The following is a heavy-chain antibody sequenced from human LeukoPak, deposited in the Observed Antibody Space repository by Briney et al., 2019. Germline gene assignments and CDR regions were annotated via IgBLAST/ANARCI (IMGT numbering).Heavy chain of an antibody. CDR3: AKAGYGDYFDY. D-gene: IGHD4-17*01. CDR2: ISGIGGST. V-gene: IGHV3-23*01. J-gene: IGHJ4*02. CDR1: GFTFSSYA. Sequence: PGWSVRLSCAASGFTFSSYAMSWVRQAPGKGLEGVSAISGIGGSTYYADSVKGRFTISRDNSKNTLYLQMNSLRAEDTAVYYCAKAGYGDYFDYWGQGTLVTVSS.